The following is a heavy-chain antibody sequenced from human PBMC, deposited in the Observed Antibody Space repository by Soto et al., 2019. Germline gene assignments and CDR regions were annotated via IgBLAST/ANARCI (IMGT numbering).Heavy chain of an antibody. V-gene: IGHV1-18*01. J-gene: IGHJ6*04. D-gene: IGHD2-2*01. CDR2: TTAYNGNT. CDR3: ARGRYFSRTSCYVDIMDV. Sequence: ASVKVSCKASGYTFISYGISWVRQAPGQGLEWMGWTTAYNGNTIYAQKFQDRVTMTTDTSTSTVYMELRSLRSDDTAVYYCARGRYFSRTSCYVDIMDVWGKGSSVTVSS. CDR1: GYTFISYG.